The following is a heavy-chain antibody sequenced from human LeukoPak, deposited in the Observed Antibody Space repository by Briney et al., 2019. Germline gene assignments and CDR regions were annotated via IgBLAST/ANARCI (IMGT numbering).Heavy chain of an antibody. CDR2: ISSSSSYT. CDR1: GFTFSTYN. J-gene: IGHJ3*02. Sequence: QPGGSLRLSCAASGFTFSTYNMNWVRQAPGKGLEWVSYISSSSSYTNYADSVKGRFTISRDNAKNSLYLQMNSLRAEDTAVYYCARHSSGWSRGAFDIWGQGTMVTVSS. CDR3: ARHSSGWSRGAFDI. V-gene: IGHV3-48*04. D-gene: IGHD6-19*01.